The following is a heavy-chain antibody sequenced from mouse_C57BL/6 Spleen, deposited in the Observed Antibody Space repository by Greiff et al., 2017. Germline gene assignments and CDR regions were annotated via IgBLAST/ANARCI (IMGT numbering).Heavy chain of an antibody. Sequence: EVQRVESGGGLVKPGGSLKLSCAASGFTFSSYAMSWVRQTPEKRLEWVATISAGGSYTYYPDNVKGRFTISRDKAKNNLYLQKSHLKSEDTAMYYCARGRGRENWYFDVWGTGTTVTVSS. CDR3: ARGRGRENWYFDV. J-gene: IGHJ1*03. CDR1: GFTFSSYA. V-gene: IGHV5-4*01. D-gene: IGHD3-3*01. CDR2: ISAGGSYT.